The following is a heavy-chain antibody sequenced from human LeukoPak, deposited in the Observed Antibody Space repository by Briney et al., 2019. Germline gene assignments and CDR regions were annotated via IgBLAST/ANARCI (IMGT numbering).Heavy chain of an antibody. CDR1: GYTFTSYG. J-gene: IGHJ4*02. Sequence: GASVKVSCKASGYTFTSYGISWVRQAPGQGLEWMGWISAYNGNTSYAQKLQGRVTMTTDTSTSTAYMELRSLRSDDTAVYYCASSPSIAAAGNYYLDYWGQGTLVTVSS. D-gene: IGHD6-13*01. CDR3: ASSPSIAAAGNYYLDY. CDR2: ISAYNGNT. V-gene: IGHV1-18*01.